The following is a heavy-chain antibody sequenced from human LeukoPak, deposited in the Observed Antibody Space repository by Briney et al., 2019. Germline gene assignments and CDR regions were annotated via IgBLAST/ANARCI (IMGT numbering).Heavy chain of an antibody. CDR2: INPSGGST. CDR1: GYTFTSNG. V-gene: IGHV1-46*01. CDR3: ARDYGSSSGFLSGLYYYYMDV. D-gene: IGHD3-22*01. J-gene: IGHJ6*03. Sequence: ASVKVSCKASGYTFTSNGISWVRQAPGQGLEWMGIINPSGGSTSYAQKFQGRVTITRDTSTSTVYMELSSLRSEDTAVYYCARDYGSSSGFLSGLYYYYMDVWGKGTTVTISS.